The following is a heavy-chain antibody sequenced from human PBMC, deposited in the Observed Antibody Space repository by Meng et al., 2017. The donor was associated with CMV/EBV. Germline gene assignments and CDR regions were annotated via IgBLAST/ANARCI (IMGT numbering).Heavy chain of an antibody. CDR1: GYTVTGYY. Sequence: QGQLLQYVAEVKNLGASVKVSCEASGYTVTGYYMHWVRQAPGQGLEWMGWINPNSGGTNYAQKFQGRVNMTRDTSISTAYMELSRLRSDDTAVYYCARGQYYYDSSGYYNYFDYWGQGTLVTVSS. CDR2: INPNSGGT. D-gene: IGHD3-22*01. V-gene: IGHV1-2*02. J-gene: IGHJ4*02. CDR3: ARGQYYYDSSGYYNYFDY.